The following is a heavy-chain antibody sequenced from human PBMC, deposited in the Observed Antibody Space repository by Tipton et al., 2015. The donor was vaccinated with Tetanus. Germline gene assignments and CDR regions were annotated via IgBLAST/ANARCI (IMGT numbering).Heavy chain of an antibody. CDR1: GFTFSGYA. Sequence: SLRLSCATSGFTFSGYAMSWVRQAPGKGLEWVSMISGNGRRTIYADSVKGRFTTSRDSSENTLYLQMNSLRAEDTAVYFCARVIRRSMIGYGVFDSWGQGTLVAVSS. V-gene: IGHV3-23*01. CDR3: ARVIRRSMIGYGVFDS. D-gene: IGHD4-17*01. CDR2: ISGNGRRT. J-gene: IGHJ4*02.